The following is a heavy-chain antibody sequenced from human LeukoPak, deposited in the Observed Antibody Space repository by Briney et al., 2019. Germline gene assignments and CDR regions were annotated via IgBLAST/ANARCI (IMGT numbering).Heavy chain of an antibody. V-gene: IGHV4-34*01. CDR1: GGSFSGYY. J-gene: IGHJ4*02. CDR2: INHSGST. CDR3: ARNVASGQWRVPYYFDY. D-gene: IGHD6-19*01. Sequence: PSETLSLTCAVYGGSFSGYYWSWIRHPPGKGLEWIGEINHSGSTNYNPSLTSRVTISVDASKNQFSLKLSSVTAADTAVYYCARNVASGQWRVPYYFDYWGQGTLVTVSS.